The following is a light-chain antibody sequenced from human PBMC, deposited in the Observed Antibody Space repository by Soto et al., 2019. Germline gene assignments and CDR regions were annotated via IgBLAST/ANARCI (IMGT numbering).Light chain of an antibody. V-gene: IGLV3-21*02. Sequence: SYELTQPPSVSVAPGQTAGITCGGNNIGSKSVHWYQQKPGQAPVLVVHDDSDRPSGIPERFSGSNSGNTATLTITRVEAVDGADYYCQVWDTNNDHVVFGGGTKLTVL. CDR3: QVWDTNNDHVV. CDR1: NIGSKS. CDR2: DDS. J-gene: IGLJ2*01.